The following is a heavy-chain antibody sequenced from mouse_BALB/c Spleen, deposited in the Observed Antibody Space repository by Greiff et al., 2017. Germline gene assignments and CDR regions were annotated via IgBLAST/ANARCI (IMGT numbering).Heavy chain of an antibody. CDR2: ISSGGSYT. D-gene: IGHD1-1*01. J-gene: IGHJ3*01. CDR3: AHHYYGSSLFAY. V-gene: IGHV5-9-4*01. Sequence: EVNVVESGGGLVKPGGSLKLSCAASGFTFSSYAMSWVRQSPEKRLEWVAEISSGGSYTYYPDTVTGRFTISRDNAKNTLYLEMSSLRSEDTAMYYCAHHYYGSSLFAYWGQGTLVTVSA. CDR1: GFTFSSYA.